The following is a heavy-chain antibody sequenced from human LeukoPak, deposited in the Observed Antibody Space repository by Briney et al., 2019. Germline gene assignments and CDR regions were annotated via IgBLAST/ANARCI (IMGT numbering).Heavy chain of an antibody. CDR1: GGSFSGYY. Sequence: PSETLSLTCAVYGGSFSGYYWSWIRQPPGKGLEWIGEINHSGSTNYNPSVKSRVTISVDPSKNQFSLKLSSVTAADTAVYYCARSWPFDIWGQGTMVTVSS. J-gene: IGHJ3*02. V-gene: IGHV4-34*01. CDR3: ARSWPFDI. CDR2: INHSGST. D-gene: IGHD5-24*01.